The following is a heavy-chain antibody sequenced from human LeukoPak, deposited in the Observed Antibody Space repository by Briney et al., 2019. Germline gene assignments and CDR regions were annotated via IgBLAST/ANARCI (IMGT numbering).Heavy chain of an antibody. V-gene: IGHV3-49*04. D-gene: IGHD1-26*01. CDR1: VFTFGDYS. CDR2: IRSKASGETT. CDR3: TRDGSYYYYYYMDV. Sequence: GGSLRLSCTGSVFTFGDYSMTWVRQAPGKGLEWVGFIRSKASGETTEYAASVKGRFTISRDDSKNVAYLQMNSLKTEDTAVYYCTRDGSYYYYYYMDVWGTGTTVTVSS. J-gene: IGHJ6*03.